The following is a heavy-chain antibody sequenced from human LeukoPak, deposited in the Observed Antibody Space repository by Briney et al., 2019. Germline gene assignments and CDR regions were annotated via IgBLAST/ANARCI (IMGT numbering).Heavy chain of an antibody. Sequence: GASVKVSCKASGYTFTGYYMHWVRQAPGQGLEWMGWINPNSGGTNYAQKFQGRVTMTRDTSISTAYMELSRLRSDDTAVYYCARGDCSTTSCYPTDFWGQGTLVTVSS. CDR3: ARGDCSTTSCYPTDF. J-gene: IGHJ4*02. CDR1: GYTFTGYY. V-gene: IGHV1-2*02. CDR2: INPNSGGT. D-gene: IGHD2-2*01.